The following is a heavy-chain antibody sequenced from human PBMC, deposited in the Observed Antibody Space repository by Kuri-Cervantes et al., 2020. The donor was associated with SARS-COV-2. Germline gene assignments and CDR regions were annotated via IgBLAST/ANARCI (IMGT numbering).Heavy chain of an antibody. Sequence: GGSLRLSCKGSGYSFTTYWIGWVRQMPGKGLEWMGIIYPGDSDTRYSPSFQGQVTISADKSISTAFLQWSSLKASDTAIYYCARRAYGEQVDYYYMDVWGKGTTDTVSS. CDR2: IYPGDSDT. D-gene: IGHD4-17*01. CDR1: GYSFTTYW. CDR3: ARRAYGEQVDYYYMDV. J-gene: IGHJ6*03. V-gene: IGHV5-51*01.